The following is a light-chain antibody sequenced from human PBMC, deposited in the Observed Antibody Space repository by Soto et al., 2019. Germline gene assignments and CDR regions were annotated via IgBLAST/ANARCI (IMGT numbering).Light chain of an antibody. J-gene: IGKJ4*01. CDR1: QSIGTS. CDR2: DAF. CDR3: QQRSQWPLT. V-gene: IGKV3-11*01. Sequence: EIVLTQSPATLSLSPGERVTLSCRASQSIGTSLDWYQQKPGQVPRLLIFDAFDRATGMPARFSGSGSGTDFTLTISNLEPDDFAVYYCQQRSQWPLTFGGGTKVEIK.